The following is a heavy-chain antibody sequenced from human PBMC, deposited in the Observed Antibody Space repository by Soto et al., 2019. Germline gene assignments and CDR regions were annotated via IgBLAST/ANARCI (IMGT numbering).Heavy chain of an antibody. J-gene: IGHJ3*02. CDR1: GFTFSSYD. D-gene: IGHD2-2*01. CDR2: IGTAGDT. V-gene: IGHV3-13*01. CDR3: ARGGVPAADAFDI. Sequence: GGSLRLSCAASGFTFSSYDMHWVRQATGKGLECVSAIGTAGDTYYPGSVKGRFTISRENAKNSLYLQMNSLRAGDTAVYYCARGGVPAADAFDIWGQGTMVTVSS.